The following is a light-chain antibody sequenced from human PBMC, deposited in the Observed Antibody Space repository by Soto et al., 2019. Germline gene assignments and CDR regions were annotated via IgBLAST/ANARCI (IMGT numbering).Light chain of an antibody. Sequence: EIVLTQSPGTLSLSPGERATLSCRASQSVSSYLTWYQQKPGQAPRLLIYGASTRATGIPDRFSGSGAGTDFTLTIIRLEPEDFVGYYCQHHCSSPLFTFGPGTKVDIK. V-gene: IGKV3-20*01. CDR3: QHHCSSPLFT. CDR1: QSVSSY. J-gene: IGKJ3*01. CDR2: GAS.